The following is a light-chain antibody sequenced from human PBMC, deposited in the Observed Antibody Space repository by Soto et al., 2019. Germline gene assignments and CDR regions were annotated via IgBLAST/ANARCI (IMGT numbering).Light chain of an antibody. J-gene: IGKJ5*01. CDR2: GAS. CDR1: ENIYTN. Sequence: EIVMTQSPATLSVSPGERATLSCRASENIYTNLAWYQQKPGQAPRLLFYGASTRATGLPARFSGTGSGTEFTLTINSLQAEDSAVYYCPQYYNWPRTFGQGTRLEIK. CDR3: PQYYNWPRT. V-gene: IGKV3-15*01.